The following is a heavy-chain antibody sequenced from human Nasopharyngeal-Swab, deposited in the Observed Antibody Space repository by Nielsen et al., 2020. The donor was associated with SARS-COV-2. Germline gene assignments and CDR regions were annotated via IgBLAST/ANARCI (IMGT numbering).Heavy chain of an antibody. V-gene: IGHV4-34*01. Sequence: SETLSLTCAVYGGSFSGYYWSWIRQPPGKGLEWIGSIYYSGSTYYNPSLKSRVTISVDTSKNQFSLKLSSVTAADTAVYYCATFEYSSSSAAFDIWGQGTMVTVSS. J-gene: IGHJ3*02. CDR1: GGSFSGYY. CDR2: IYYSGST. CDR3: ATFEYSSSSAAFDI. D-gene: IGHD6-6*01.